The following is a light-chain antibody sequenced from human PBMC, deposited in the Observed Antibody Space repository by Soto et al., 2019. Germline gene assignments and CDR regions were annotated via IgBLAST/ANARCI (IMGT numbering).Light chain of an antibody. CDR3: QAWDSSSVV. Sequence: SYALTQPPSVSVSPGQTASITCSGDRLGDKYAYWYQQKPGQSPVLVIYEDTKRPSGIPERFSGSNSGSTATLTISGTQAMDEADYYCQAWDSSSVVFGGGTKLTVL. J-gene: IGLJ2*01. V-gene: IGLV3-1*01. CDR1: RLGDKY. CDR2: EDT.